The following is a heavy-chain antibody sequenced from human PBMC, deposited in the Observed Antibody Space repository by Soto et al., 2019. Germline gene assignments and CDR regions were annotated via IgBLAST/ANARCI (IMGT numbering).Heavy chain of an antibody. CDR3: ARWGTTGGLDV. J-gene: IGHJ4*02. Sequence: QVQLVESGGGVVQPGTSLRLSCVGSGFTFRSFVIHWVRQAPGKGLEWVALTSYDGSNTYYDDYVKGRFTISRDNSRNTVELQMDSLRLEDTALYYCARWGTTGGLDVWGQGTLVSVSS. V-gene: IGHV3-30*19. D-gene: IGHD3-16*01. CDR1: GFTFRSFV. CDR2: TSYDGSNT.